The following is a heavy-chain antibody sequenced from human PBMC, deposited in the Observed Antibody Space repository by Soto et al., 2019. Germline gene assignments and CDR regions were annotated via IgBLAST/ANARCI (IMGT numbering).Heavy chain of an antibody. CDR1: GFTFSSYA. CDR3: AKQKGPDAGGYGMDV. J-gene: IGHJ6*02. Sequence: TGGSLRLSCAASGFTFSSYAMSWVRQAPGKGLEWVSAISGSGGSTYYADSVKGRFTISRDNSKNTLHLQMNSLRAEDTAVYYCAKQKGPDAGGYGMDVWGQGTTVTVSS. CDR2: ISGSGGST. V-gene: IGHV3-23*01. D-gene: IGHD3-10*01.